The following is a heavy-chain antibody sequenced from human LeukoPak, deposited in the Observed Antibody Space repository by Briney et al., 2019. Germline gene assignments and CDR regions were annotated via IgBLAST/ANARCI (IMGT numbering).Heavy chain of an antibody. Sequence: SQTLSLTCALSGDIFSSNSAAWNWIRQSPSRGLEWLGRTYYRSKWYNDYAVSVKSRITINPDTSKNQFSLQLNSVTPEDTAVYYCARDQVHYYGMDVWGQGTTVTVSS. J-gene: IGHJ6*02. CDR2: TYYRSKWYN. CDR3: ARDQVHYYGMDV. CDR1: GDIFSSNSAA. V-gene: IGHV6-1*01.